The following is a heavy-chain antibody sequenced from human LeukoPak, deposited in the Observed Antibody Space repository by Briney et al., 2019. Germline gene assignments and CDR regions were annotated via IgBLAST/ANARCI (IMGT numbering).Heavy chain of an antibody. D-gene: IGHD3-10*01. J-gene: IGHJ4*02. CDR2: ISYDGSNK. CDR1: GFTFSSYG. V-gene: IGHV3-30*18. Sequence: GGSLRLSCAASGFTFSSYGMHWVRQAPGKGLEWVAVISYDGSNKYYADSVKGRFTISRDNSKNTLYLQMNSLRAVDTAVYYCAKDVWRYYGSGSYFDYWGQGTLVTVSS. CDR3: AKDVWRYYGSGSYFDY.